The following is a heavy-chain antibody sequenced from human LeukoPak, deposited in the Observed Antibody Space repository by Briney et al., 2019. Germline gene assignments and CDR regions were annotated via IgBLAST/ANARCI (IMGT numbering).Heavy chain of an antibody. V-gene: IGHV3-53*01. Sequence: GGSLRLSCAASEFTVSDSYMNWVRQAPGKGLEWVSVLYSSGSTYYADSVKVRFTISRDNSKNTLYLQMNTLRAEDTAVYYCARWGYGSGTYPTYYFDFWGQGTLVTVSS. J-gene: IGHJ4*02. D-gene: IGHD3-10*01. CDR1: EFTVSDSY. CDR2: LYSSGST. CDR3: ARWGYGSGTYPTYYFDF.